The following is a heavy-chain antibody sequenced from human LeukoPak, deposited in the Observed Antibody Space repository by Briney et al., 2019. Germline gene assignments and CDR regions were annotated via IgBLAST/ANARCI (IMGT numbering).Heavy chain of an antibody. J-gene: IGHJ4*02. CDR1: GYTLTELS. CDR2: FDPEDGET. D-gene: IGHD2-2*01. V-gene: IGHV1-24*01. CDR3: ATQADCSSTSCSIDY. Sequence: ASVKVSCKVSGYTLTELSMHWVRQAPGKGLEWMGGFDPEDGETIYAQKFQGRVTMTEDTSIDTAYMELGSLRSEDTAVYYCATQADCSSTSCSIDYWGQGTLVTVSS.